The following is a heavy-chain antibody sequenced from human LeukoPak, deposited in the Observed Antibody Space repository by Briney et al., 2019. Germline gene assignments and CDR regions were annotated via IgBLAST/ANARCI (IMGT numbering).Heavy chain of an antibody. Sequence: GGSLRLSCAASGFTFSSYSMNLVRQAPGKGLEWVSSISGSGTYMYYADSVKGRFAISRDNARNSLFLQMDTLRDEDTAVYYCARDSPSTYDDILTGYLFDYYYYGMDVWGQGTTVTVSS. D-gene: IGHD3-9*01. CDR2: ISGSGTYM. CDR3: ARDSPSTYDDILTGYLFDYYYYGMDV. J-gene: IGHJ6*02. V-gene: IGHV3-21*01. CDR1: GFTFSSYS.